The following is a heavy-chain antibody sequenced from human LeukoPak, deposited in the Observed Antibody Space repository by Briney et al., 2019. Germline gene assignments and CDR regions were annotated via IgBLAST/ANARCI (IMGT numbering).Heavy chain of an antibody. J-gene: IGHJ6*02. V-gene: IGHV4-61*01. Sequence: SETLSLTCTVSGGSVSSGSYYWSWIRQPPGKGLEWIGYIYYTGSTYYNPSLKSRVTISVDTSKNQFSLKLSSVTAADTAIYYCARPGYRYSSDYYGLDVWGQGTTVTVSS. CDR1: GGSVSSGSYY. CDR2: IYYTGST. CDR3: ARPGYRYSSDYYGLDV. D-gene: IGHD5-18*01.